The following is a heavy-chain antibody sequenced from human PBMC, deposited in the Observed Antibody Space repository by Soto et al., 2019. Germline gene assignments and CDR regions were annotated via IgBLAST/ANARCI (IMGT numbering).Heavy chain of an antibody. V-gene: IGHV4-59*01. J-gene: IGHJ4*02. CDR2: IYYSGST. Sequence: SETLSLTCTVSGGSISSYYWSWIRQPPGKGLEWIGYIYYSGSTNYNPSLKSRVTISVDTSKNQFSLKLSPVTAADTAVCYCARVKYSGSYLFDYWGQGTLVTVSS. D-gene: IGHD1-26*01. CDR1: GGSISSYY. CDR3: ARVKYSGSYLFDY.